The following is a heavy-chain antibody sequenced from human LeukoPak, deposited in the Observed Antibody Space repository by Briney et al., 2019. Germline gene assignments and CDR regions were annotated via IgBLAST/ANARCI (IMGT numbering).Heavy chain of an antibody. D-gene: IGHD2-21*02. Sequence: ASVKVSCKASGYTFTSYGISWVRQAPGQGLEWMGWISAYNGNTNYAQKFQGRVTITTDESTSTAYMELSSLRSEDTAVYYCARLQALAYCGGDCYDDAFDIWGQGTMVTVSS. V-gene: IGHV1-18*01. CDR2: ISAYNGNT. J-gene: IGHJ3*02. CDR3: ARLQALAYCGGDCYDDAFDI. CDR1: GYTFTSYG.